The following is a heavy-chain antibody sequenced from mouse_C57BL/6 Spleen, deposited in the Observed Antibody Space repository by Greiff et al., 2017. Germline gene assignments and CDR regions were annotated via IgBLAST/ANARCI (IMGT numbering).Heavy chain of an antibody. CDR3: AEGGTFAY. D-gene: IGHD2-14*01. CDR1: GYTFTSYW. J-gene: IGHJ3*01. CDR2: IDPSDSYT. Sequence: QVQLQQPGAELVKPGASVKLSCKASGYTFTSYWMQWVKQRPGQGLEWIGEIDPSDSYTNYNQKFKGKATLTVDTSSSTAYMPLSSLTSEGSAVYYCAEGGTFAYWGQGTLVTVSA. V-gene: IGHV1-50*01.